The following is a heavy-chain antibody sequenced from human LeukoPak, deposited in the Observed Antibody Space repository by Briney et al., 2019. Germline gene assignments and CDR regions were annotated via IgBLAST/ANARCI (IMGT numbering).Heavy chain of an antibody. J-gene: IGHJ4*02. CDR2: IYYSGST. D-gene: IGHD6-19*01. Sequence: SETLSLTCTVSGGSISSSSYYWGWIRQPPGKGLEWIGSIYYSGSTYYNPSLKSRVTISVDTSENQFSLKLSSVTAADTAVYYCASQSGWAFDYWGQGTLVTVSS. CDR3: ASQSGWAFDY. V-gene: IGHV4-39*01. CDR1: GGSISSSSYY.